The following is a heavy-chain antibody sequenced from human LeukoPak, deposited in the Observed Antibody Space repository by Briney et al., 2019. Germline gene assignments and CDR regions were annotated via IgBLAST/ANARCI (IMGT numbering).Heavy chain of an antibody. J-gene: IGHJ3*02. CDR1: GFTVSSNY. Sequence: GGSLRLSCATSGFTVSSNYMSWVRQAPGKGLEWVSVIYIGGSTYYADSVKGRFTISRDNSKNTLYLQMDSLRAEDTAVYYCARGLRYFDWSSPAFDIWGQGTMVTVSS. CDR2: IYIGGST. D-gene: IGHD3-9*01. CDR3: ARGLRYFDWSSPAFDI. V-gene: IGHV3-53*01.